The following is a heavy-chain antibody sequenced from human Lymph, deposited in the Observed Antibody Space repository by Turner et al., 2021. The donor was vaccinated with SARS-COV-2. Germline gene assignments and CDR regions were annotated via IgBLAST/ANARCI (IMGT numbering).Heavy chain of an antibody. J-gene: IGHJ4*02. V-gene: IGHV3-49*04. CDR3: TRVKYCTGGSCYGYHFDY. D-gene: IGHD2-15*01. CDR2: IRSKAYGGTT. CDR1: GFTFGDYA. Sequence: EVQLVESGGGLVQPGQSLRLSCTASGFTFGDYAMSWVRQAPGKGLEWVGFIRSKAYGGTTQYVASVKGRFTISRDDSKSIAYLQMNSLKTEDTAVYYCTRVKYCTGGSCYGYHFDYWGQGTLVTVSS.